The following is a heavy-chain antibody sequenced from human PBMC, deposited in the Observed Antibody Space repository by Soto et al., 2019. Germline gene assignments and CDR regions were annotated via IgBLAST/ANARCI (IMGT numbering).Heavy chain of an antibody. CDR1: GDSINSGSHY. Sequence: TLSLTCTVSGDSINSGSHYWSWIRQYPGKGLEWIGYIHYSGTTFYNPSLKSRLAMSVDTSRNQFSLSLSSVTAADTAVYYCAREHCSGGSCYWFDPWGQGTLVTVSS. CDR2: IHYSGTT. CDR3: AREHCSGGSCYWFDP. D-gene: IGHD2-15*01. J-gene: IGHJ5*02. V-gene: IGHV4-31*03.